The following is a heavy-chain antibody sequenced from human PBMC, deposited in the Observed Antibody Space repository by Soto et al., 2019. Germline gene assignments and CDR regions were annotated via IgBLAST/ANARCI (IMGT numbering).Heavy chain of an antibody. CDR2: ISSSGSTI. J-gene: IGHJ6*02. CDR1: GFTFSDYY. Sequence: QVQLVESGGGLVKPGGSLRLSCAASGFTFSDYYMSWIRQAPGKGLEWVSYISSSGSTIYYADSVKGRFTISRDNAKNSLYMQMTSRRAEDTAVSYCARDRFDDGDSSGDWEYCYYGMDVWGQGTTVTVSS. CDR3: ARDRFDDGDSSGDWEYCYYGMDV. V-gene: IGHV3-11*01. D-gene: IGHD3-22*01.